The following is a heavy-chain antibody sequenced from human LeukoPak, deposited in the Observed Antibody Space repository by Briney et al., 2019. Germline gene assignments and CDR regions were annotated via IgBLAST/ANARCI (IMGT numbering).Heavy chain of an antibody. V-gene: IGHV4-39*01. CDR3: ARCAGYYDSSGYYYWFDP. D-gene: IGHD3-22*01. CDR1: GGSISSSSYY. CDR2: IYYSGST. J-gene: IGHJ5*02. Sequence: SETLSLTCTVSGGSISSSSYYWGWIRQPPGKGLEWIGSIYYSGSTYYNPSLKSRDTISVDTSKNQFSMKLSSVTAADTAVYYCARCAGYYDSSGYYYWFDPWGQGTLVTVSS.